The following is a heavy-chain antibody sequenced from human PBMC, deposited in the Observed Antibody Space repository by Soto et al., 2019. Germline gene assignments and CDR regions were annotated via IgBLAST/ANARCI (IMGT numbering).Heavy chain of an antibody. D-gene: IGHD1-26*01. CDR1: GLSLSDYY. J-gene: IGHJ4*02. CDR3: ARRLQWELRPLDS. V-gene: IGHV3-11*01. Sequence: GFLRLSCARSGLSLSDYYMTWIRQAPGKGLEWVSYINTLSSAIYYADSVKGRFTISRDNAKNSLYFQMNSLRAEDTAVYYWARRLQWELRPLDSWGRGTLVTVSS. CDR2: INTLSSAI.